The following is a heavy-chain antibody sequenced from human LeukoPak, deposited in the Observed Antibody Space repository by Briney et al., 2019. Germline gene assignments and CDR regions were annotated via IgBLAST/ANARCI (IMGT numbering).Heavy chain of an antibody. CDR1: GGSFSTYY. Sequence: SETLSLTCTVSGGSFSTYYWSWIRQPPGKGLEWIGYIYYSGSTNYNPSLKSRVTISVDTSKNQFSLKLSSVTAADTAVYYCARDDVSGSYYSWFDPWGQGTLVTVSS. CDR3: ARDDVSGSYYSWFDP. J-gene: IGHJ5*02. V-gene: IGHV4-59*01. CDR2: IYYSGST. D-gene: IGHD1-26*01.